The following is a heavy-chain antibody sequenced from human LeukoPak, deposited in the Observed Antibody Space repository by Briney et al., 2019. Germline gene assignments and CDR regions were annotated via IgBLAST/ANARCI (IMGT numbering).Heavy chain of an antibody. CDR1: GYTFTDYY. CDR3: ARAKEQTIAARYFDY. Sequence: AASVKVSCKASGYTFTDYYIHWVRQAPGQGLEWIGRINPDSGGTNSAQKFQGRVTMTRDTSISTAYIALSSLRSDDTAVYYCARAKEQTIAARYFDYWGQGTLVTVSS. V-gene: IGHV1-2*06. CDR2: INPDSGGT. D-gene: IGHD6-6*01. J-gene: IGHJ4*02.